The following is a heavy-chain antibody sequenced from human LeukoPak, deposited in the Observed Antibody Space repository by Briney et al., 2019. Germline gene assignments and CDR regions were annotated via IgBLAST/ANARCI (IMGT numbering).Heavy chain of an antibody. V-gene: IGHV1-46*01. CDR3: ARTPRRDLDH. CDR2: INPSGGST. CDR1: GYTFTSYY. J-gene: IGHJ4*02. Sequence: ASVKLSCKTSGYTFTSYYMHWVRQAPGQGLEWMGIINPSGGSTTYAQKFQGRVTMTSDTSTSTVYMELSSLRSEDTAVYYRARTPRRDLDHWGQGALVTVSS.